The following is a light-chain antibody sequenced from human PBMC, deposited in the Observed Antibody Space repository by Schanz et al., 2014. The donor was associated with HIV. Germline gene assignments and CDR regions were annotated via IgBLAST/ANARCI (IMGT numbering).Light chain of an antibody. CDR3: SSFTSTSTLV. Sequence: QSALTQPPSASGSPGQSVTISCTGTSSDVGGYNYVSRYQQHPGKAPKLMIFEVSRRPSGVPDRFSGSKSGNTASLTISRLQAEDESDYYCSSFTSTSTLVFGTGTKLTVL. V-gene: IGLV2-8*01. J-gene: IGLJ1*01. CDR2: EVS. CDR1: SSDVGGYNY.